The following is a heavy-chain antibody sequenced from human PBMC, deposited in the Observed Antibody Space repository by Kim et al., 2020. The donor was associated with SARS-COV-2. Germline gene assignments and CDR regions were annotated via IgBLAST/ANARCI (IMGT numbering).Heavy chain of an antibody. CDR3: ARDRVGSVTFYNLNFDY. Sequence: VKGRFTGGRDNSKNTLYLQMNTLRDEDTAVYYCARDRVGSVTFYNLNFDYWGQGTLVTVSP. V-gene: IGHV3-30*07. D-gene: IGHD3-10*01. J-gene: IGHJ4*02.